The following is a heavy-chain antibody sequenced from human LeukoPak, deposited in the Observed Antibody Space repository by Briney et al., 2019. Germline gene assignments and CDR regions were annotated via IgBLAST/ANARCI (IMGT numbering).Heavy chain of an antibody. CDR2: IYYSGST. CDR3: ARAEQWLIGNWFDP. CDR1: GGSISSYY. Sequence: ETLSLTCTVSGGSISSYYWSWIRQPPGKGLEWIGYIYYSGSTNYNPSLKSRVTISVDTSKNQFSLKLSSVTAADTAVYYCARAEQWLIGNWFDPWGQGTLVTVSS. D-gene: IGHD6-19*01. J-gene: IGHJ5*02. V-gene: IGHV4-59*01.